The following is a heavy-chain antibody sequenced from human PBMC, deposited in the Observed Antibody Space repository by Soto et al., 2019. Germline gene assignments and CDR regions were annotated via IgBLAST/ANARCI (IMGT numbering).Heavy chain of an antibody. J-gene: IGHJ4*02. CDR2: ISYDGSNK. Sequence: HPGGSLRLSCAASGFTFSSYAMHWVRQAPGKGLEWVAVISYDGSNKYYADSVKGRFTISRDNSKNTLYLQMNSLGAEDTAVYYCARDHRFGELSLDYWGQGTLVTVSS. D-gene: IGHD3-10*01. V-gene: IGHV3-30-3*01. CDR3: ARDHRFGELSLDY. CDR1: GFTFSSYA.